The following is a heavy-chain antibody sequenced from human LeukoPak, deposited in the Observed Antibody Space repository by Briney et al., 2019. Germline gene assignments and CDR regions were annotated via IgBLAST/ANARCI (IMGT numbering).Heavy chain of an antibody. CDR3: ARDRHSGSYLFDY. Sequence: SVKVSCKASGGTFSSYAISWVRQAPGQGLEWMGGIIPIFGTANYAQKFQGRVTITAGESTSTAYMELSSLRSEDTAVYYCARDRHSGSYLFDYWGQGTLVTVSS. CDR1: GGTFSSYA. J-gene: IGHJ4*02. V-gene: IGHV1-69*01. CDR2: IIPIFGTA. D-gene: IGHD1-26*01.